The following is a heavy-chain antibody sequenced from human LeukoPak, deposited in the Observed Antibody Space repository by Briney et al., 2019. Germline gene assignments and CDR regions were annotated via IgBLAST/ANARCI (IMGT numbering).Heavy chain of an antibody. Sequence: PSETLSLTCGVSGYSISNGYYWGWIRQPPGKGLEWIGSIYYSGSTYYNPSLKSRVTISVDTSKNQFSLKLSSVTAADTAVYYCARSRLYSSSWYYFDYWGQGTLVTVSS. CDR1: GYSISNGYY. CDR3: ARSRLYSSSWYYFDY. V-gene: IGHV4-38-2*01. D-gene: IGHD6-13*01. CDR2: IYYSGST. J-gene: IGHJ4*02.